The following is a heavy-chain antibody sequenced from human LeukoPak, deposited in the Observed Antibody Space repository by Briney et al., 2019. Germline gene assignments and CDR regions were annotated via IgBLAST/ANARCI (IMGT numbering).Heavy chain of an antibody. Sequence: GSLRLSCGVSGFTFSNYWMSWVRQAPGKGLEWIGSIYYSGSTYYNPSLKSRVTISVDTSKNQFSLKLSSVTAADTAVYYCASWGIAVAGTDDAFDIWGQGTMVTVSS. CDR2: IYYSGST. J-gene: IGHJ3*02. CDR1: GFTFSNYW. V-gene: IGHV4-39*01. CDR3: ASWGIAVAGTDDAFDI. D-gene: IGHD6-19*01.